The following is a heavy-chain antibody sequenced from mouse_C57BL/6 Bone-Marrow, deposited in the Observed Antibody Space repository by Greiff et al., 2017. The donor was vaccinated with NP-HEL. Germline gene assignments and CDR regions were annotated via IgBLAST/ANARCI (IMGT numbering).Heavy chain of an antibody. CDR2: IHPNSGST. CDR1: GYTFTSYW. J-gene: IGHJ1*03. CDR3: ARWGLLPFWYFDV. V-gene: IGHV1-64*01. D-gene: IGHD2-3*01. Sequence: VQLQQPGAELVKPGASVKLSCKASGYTFTSYWMHWVKQRPGQGLEWIGMIHPNSGSTNYNEKFKSKATLTVYKSSSTACMQLSSLTSEDSAVYYCARWGLLPFWYFDVWGTGTTVTVSS.